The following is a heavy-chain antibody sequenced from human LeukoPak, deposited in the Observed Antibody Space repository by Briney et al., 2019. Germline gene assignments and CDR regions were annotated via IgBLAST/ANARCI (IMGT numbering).Heavy chain of an antibody. CDR1: GGSISSGSYY. CDR3: ARRKVTTYYYYYYMDV. D-gene: IGHD4-17*01. J-gene: IGHJ6*03. Sequence: SETLSLTCTVSGGSISSGSYYWSWIRQPAGKGLEWIGEINHSGSTNYNPSLKSRVTISVDTSKNQFSLKLSSVTAADTAVYYCARRKVTTYYYYYYMDVWGKGTTVTVSS. V-gene: IGHV4-61*10. CDR2: INHSGST.